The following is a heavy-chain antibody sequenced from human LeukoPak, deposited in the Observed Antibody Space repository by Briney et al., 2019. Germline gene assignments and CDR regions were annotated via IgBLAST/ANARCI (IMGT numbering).Heavy chain of an antibody. D-gene: IGHD6-13*01. CDR2: INTNTGNP. V-gene: IGHV7-4-1*02. CDR1: GYTFTSYA. CDR3: ARPGEQQLVRPLVDWFDL. J-gene: IGHJ5*02. Sequence: ASVKVSCKASGYTFTSYAMNWVRQAPGQGLEWMGWINTNTGNPTYAQGFTGRFFFSLDTSVSTAYLQISSLKAEDTAVYYCARPGEQQLVRPLVDWFDLWGQGTLVTVSS.